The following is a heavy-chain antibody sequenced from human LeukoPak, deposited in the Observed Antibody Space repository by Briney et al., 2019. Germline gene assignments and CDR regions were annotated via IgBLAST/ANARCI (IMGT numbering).Heavy chain of an antibody. D-gene: IGHD1-1*01. J-gene: IGHJ6*03. CDR3: AKDGRFLGINYYYYYMDV. CDR1: GFTFSSYA. CDR2: IRYDGSYK. Sequence: GRSLRLSCAASGFTFSSYAMHWVRQAPGKGLEWVTFIRYDGSYKYYADSVKGRFTISRDNSKNTLYLQMNSLRAEDTAVYYCAKDGRFLGINYYYYYMDVWGMGTTVTVSS. V-gene: IGHV3-30*02.